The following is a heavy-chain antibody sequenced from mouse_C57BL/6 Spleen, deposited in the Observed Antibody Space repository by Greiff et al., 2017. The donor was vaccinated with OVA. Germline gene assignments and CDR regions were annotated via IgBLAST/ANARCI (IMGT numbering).Heavy chain of an antibody. CDR2: ISSGSSTI. D-gene: IGHD2-1*01. Sequence: DVMLVESGGGLVKPGGSLKLSCAASGFTFSDYGMHWVRQAPEKGLEWVAYISSGSSTIYYADTVKGRFTISRDNAKNTLFLQMTSLRSEDTAMYYCATDIYYAYAWGQGTSVTVSS. CDR1: GFTFSDYG. J-gene: IGHJ4*01. CDR3: ATDIYYAYA. V-gene: IGHV5-17*01.